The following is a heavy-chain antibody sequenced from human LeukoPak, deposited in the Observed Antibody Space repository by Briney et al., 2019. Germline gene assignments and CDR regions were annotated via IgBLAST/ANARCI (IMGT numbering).Heavy chain of an antibody. CDR1: GFTFSSYG. CDR3: AREWGYYGSGGLYYFDY. CDR2: ISYDGSNK. V-gene: IGHV3-30*03. J-gene: IGHJ4*02. D-gene: IGHD3-10*01. Sequence: GRSLRLSCAASGFTFSSYGMHWVRQAPGKGLEWVAVISYDGSNKYYADSVKGRFTISRDNSKNTLYLQMNSLRAEDTAVYYCAREWGYYGSGGLYYFDYWGQGTLVTVSS.